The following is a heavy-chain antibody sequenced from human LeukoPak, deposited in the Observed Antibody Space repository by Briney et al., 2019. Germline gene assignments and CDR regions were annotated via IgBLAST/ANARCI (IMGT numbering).Heavy chain of an antibody. CDR1: GYTFTSYY. D-gene: IGHD6-6*01. CDR3: ARTTLAARYRFDP. V-gene: IGHV1-46*01. CDR2: IDPSGGST. J-gene: IGHJ5*02. Sequence: ASVKVSCKASGYTFTSYYMHWVRQAPGQGLEWMGIIDPSGGSTSYAQKFQGRVTMTRDTSTSTVYMELSSLRSEDTAVYYCARTTLAARYRFDPWGQGTLVTVSS.